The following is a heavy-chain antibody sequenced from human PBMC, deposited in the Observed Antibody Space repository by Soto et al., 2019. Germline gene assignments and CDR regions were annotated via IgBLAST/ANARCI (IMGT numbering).Heavy chain of an antibody. J-gene: IGHJ4*02. CDR3: AKGLGYDGSGIEI. Sequence: EVQLLEYGGGLVQPGGSLRLSCTVSGFTFRNYGMSWVRQATGKGLEWVSATSGSGDTTYYAESVKGRFSISRDNSKNTLYVQRNSVRADDTAVYYCAKGLGYDGSGIEIWGQGTLVTVSP. V-gene: IGHV3-23*01. CDR1: GFTFRNYG. CDR2: TSGSGDTT. D-gene: IGHD3-10*01.